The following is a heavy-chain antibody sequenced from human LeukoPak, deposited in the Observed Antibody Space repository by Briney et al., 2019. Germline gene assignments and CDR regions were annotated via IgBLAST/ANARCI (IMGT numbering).Heavy chain of an antibody. D-gene: IGHD2-8*02. CDR1: GFTFSSYW. J-gene: IGHJ6*03. V-gene: IGHV3-7*03. CDR3: ARVLGWRYYYYMDV. CDR2: IKQDGSEK. Sequence: GGSLRLSCAASGFTFSSYWMSWVRQAPGKGLEWVANIKQDGSEKYYVDSVKGRFTISRDNAKNSLYLQMNSLRAEDTAVYYCARVLGWRYYYYMDVWGKGTTVTVSS.